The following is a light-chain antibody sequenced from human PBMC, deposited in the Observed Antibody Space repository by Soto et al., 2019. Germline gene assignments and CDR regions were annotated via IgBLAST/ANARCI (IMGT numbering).Light chain of an antibody. J-gene: IGKJ1*01. CDR3: QQYNSYWT. CDR1: QSISSW. Sequence: DIQMTQSPSTLSSSVGDRFTITFRASQSISSWLAWYQQKPGKAPKLLIYKASSLESGVPSRFSGSGSGTEFTLTISSLQPDDFATYYCQQYNSYWTFGQGTKVDI. V-gene: IGKV1-5*03. CDR2: KAS.